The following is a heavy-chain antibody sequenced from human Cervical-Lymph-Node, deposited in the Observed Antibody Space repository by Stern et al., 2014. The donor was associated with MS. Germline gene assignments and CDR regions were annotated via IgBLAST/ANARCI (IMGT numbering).Heavy chain of an antibody. D-gene: IGHD2-8*01. Sequence: VQLVESGTEVKKPGASVLVSCKASGYTFTTYGITWVRQAPGQGLEWMGWISADSGNTKYAQKFQARVTMTRDTTPGTAYMEVRSLRSEDTAVYYCARDKMHAFDYWGQGTQVTVPS. CDR3: ARDKMHAFDY. CDR2: ISADSGNT. V-gene: IGHV1-18*01. CDR1: GYTFTTYG. J-gene: IGHJ4*02.